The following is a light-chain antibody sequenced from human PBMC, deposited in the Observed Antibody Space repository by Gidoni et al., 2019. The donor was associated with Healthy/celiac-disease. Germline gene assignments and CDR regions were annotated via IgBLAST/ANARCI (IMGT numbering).Light chain of an antibody. J-gene: IGKJ5*01. V-gene: IGKV3-15*01. CDR1: QSVSSN. CDR3: QQYNNWPFPVT. Sequence: EIVMTQSPATLSVSPGDRATLSCRASQSVSSNLAWYQQKPGQAPRLLIYGASTRATGIPARFSGSGSGTEFTLTISSLQSEDFAVYYCQQYNNWPFPVTFXXXTRLEIK. CDR2: GAS.